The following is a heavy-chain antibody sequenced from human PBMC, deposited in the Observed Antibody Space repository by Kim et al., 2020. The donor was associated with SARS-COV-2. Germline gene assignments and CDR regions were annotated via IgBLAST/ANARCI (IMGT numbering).Heavy chain of an antibody. D-gene: IGHD3-9*01. J-gene: IGHJ4*02. CDR2: INTNTGNP. V-gene: IGHV7-4-1*02. Sequence: ASVKVSCKASGYTFTSYAMNWVRQAPGQGLEWMGWINTNTGNPTYAQGFTGRFVFSLDTSVSTAYLQISSLKAEDTAVYYCARDTPTYYDILTGYYRFLPLDYWGQGTLVTVSS. CDR1: GYTFTSYA. CDR3: ARDTPTYYDILTGYYRFLPLDY.